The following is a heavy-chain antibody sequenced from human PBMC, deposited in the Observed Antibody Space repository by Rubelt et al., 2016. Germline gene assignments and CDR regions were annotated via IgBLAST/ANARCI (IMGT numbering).Heavy chain of an antibody. CDR2: INPNSGVT. V-gene: IGHV1-2*02. D-gene: IGHD1-7*01. CDR1: GYTFTTYY. Sequence: QVQLVQSGAEVKKPGASVKVSCKASGYTFTTYYMHWVRQAPGQGLEWMAWINPNSGVTNYAQKFQGRVALTRDTFSSTVSMGLSRLTSDDTAVYYCVRENWYYDNWGQGTLVTVSS. J-gene: IGHJ4*02. CDR3: VRENWYYDN.